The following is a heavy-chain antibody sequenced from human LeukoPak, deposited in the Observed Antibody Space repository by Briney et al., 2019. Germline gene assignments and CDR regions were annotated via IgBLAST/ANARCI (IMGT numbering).Heavy chain of an antibody. CDR1: GFTFSSYS. D-gene: IGHD2-15*01. V-gene: IGHV3-21*01. Sequence: GGSLRLSCAASGFTFSSYSMNWVRQAPGKGLEWVSSISSSSSYIYYADSVKGRFTISRDNAKNSLYLQMNTLRAEDTAVYYCASIMVVAATDFDSWGQGTLVTVSS. CDR2: ISSSSSYI. CDR3: ASIMVVAATDFDS. J-gene: IGHJ4*02.